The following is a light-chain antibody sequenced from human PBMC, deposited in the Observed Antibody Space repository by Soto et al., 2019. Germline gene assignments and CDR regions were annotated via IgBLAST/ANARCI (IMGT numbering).Light chain of an antibody. CDR1: QSVSNN. V-gene: IGKV3-15*01. CDR3: QQYNNWVFT. Sequence: EIVMTQSPATLSVSPGERATLSCRASQSVSNNLAWYQQKPGQAPRLLIYGASTRATGIPARFSGSGSGTELPITISSLQSEDFAVYYCQQYNNWVFTFGPGTKVDIK. J-gene: IGKJ3*01. CDR2: GAS.